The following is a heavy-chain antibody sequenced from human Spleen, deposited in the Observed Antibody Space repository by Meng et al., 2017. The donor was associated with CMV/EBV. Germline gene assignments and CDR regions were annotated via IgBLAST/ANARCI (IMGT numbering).Heavy chain of an antibody. J-gene: IGHJ6*02. CDR3: GKGLTNGGYYYYYGMDV. Sequence: GKSLKISCTASGFTFDDYAMHWVRQAPGKGLEWVSGISWNSGSIGYADTVKGRFTISRDNAKNSLYLQMNSLRAEDTALYYCGKGLTNGGYYYYYGMDVWGQGTTVTVSS. V-gene: IGHV3-9*01. CDR2: ISWNSGSI. CDR1: GFTFDDYA. D-gene: IGHD4-11*01.